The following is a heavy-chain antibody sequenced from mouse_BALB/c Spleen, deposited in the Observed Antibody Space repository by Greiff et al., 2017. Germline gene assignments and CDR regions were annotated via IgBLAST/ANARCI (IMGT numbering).Heavy chain of an antibody. V-gene: IGHV1-54*01. D-gene: IGHD2-4*01. J-gene: IGHJ2*01. Sequence: VQLQQSGAELVRPGTSVKVSCKASGYAFTNYLIEWVQQRPGQGLEWIGVINPGSGGTNYNEKFKGKATLTADKSSSTAYMQLSSLTSADSAVYFCARSTMITKRGGYYFDFWGQGTTLTVSS. CDR1: GYAFTNYL. CDR2: INPGSGGT. CDR3: ARSTMITKRGGYYFDF.